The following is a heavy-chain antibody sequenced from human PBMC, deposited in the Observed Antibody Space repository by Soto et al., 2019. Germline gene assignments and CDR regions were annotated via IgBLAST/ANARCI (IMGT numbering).Heavy chain of an antibody. Sequence: SETLSLTCTVSGGSISDYYWSWLRQPPGSGLEWIGYIYYSGSTNYNPSLKSRVTISVDTSKNQFSLKLSSVTAADTAVYYCARDHRVGYTTEFDSWGQGTLVTVSS. CDR2: IYYSGST. J-gene: IGHJ4*02. V-gene: IGHV4-59*01. CDR1: GGSISDYY. CDR3: ARDHRVGYTTEFDS. D-gene: IGHD6-13*01.